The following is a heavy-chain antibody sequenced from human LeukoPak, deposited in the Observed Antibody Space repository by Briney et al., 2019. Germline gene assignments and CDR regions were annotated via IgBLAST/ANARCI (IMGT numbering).Heavy chain of an antibody. CDR3: ARVWFVEVPAAIIPSNWFGP. J-gene: IGHJ5*02. V-gene: IGHV4-59*06. CDR1: GGSISSHY. Sequence: PSETLSLTCTVSGGSISSHYWSWIRQPPGKGLEWIGYIYYSGSTYYNPSLKSRVTISVDTSKNQFSLKLSSVTAADTAVYYCARVWFVEVPAAIIPSNWFGPWGQGTLVTVSS. D-gene: IGHD2-2*01. CDR2: IYYSGST.